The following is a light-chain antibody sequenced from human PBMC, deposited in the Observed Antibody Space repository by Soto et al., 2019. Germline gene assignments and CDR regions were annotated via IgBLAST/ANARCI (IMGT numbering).Light chain of an antibody. Sequence: EIVLTQSPGTLSLSPGERATLSCRASQSVSSSYLASYQQKPGQAPRLLIYGASSRATGIPDRFSGSGSGTDFTLTISRLEPEDFEVYYCQQYCSSPRTFGQGAKVEIK. CDR1: QSVSSSY. CDR2: GAS. J-gene: IGKJ1*01. CDR3: QQYCSSPRT. V-gene: IGKV3-20*01.